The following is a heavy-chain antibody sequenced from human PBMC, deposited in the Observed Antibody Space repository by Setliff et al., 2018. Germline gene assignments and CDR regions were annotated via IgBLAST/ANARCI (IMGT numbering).Heavy chain of an antibody. D-gene: IGHD3-3*01. CDR3: ASRATYYNFWSGYYLY. V-gene: IGHV4-39*07. J-gene: IGHJ4*02. CDR1: GGSINSGPSYY. CDR2: ISFSGSN. Sequence: SETLSLTCTVSGGSINSGPSYYWGWIRQPPGKGREWIGHISFSGSNYYNPSLTGRLSISIDTSKKQFSLKMRSVTAADTAVYYCASRATYYNFWSGYYLYWGQGTLVTVSS.